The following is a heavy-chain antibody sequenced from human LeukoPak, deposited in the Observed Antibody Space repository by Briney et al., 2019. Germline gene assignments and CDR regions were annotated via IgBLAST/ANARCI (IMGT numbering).Heavy chain of an antibody. D-gene: IGHD6-13*01. Sequence: GESLKISCKASGYSFNNFWVGWVRQMPGKGLEWMGIIYPGDSDTRYSPSFQGQVTISADKSISTAYLQWSSLEASDTAMYYCARHVGSILYYFDYWGQGTLVTVSS. CDR1: GYSFNNFW. V-gene: IGHV5-51*01. CDR3: ARHVGSILYYFDY. CDR2: IYPGDSDT. J-gene: IGHJ4*02.